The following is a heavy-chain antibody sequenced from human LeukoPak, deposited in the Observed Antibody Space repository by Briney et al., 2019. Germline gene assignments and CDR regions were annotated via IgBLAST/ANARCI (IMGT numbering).Heavy chain of an antibody. D-gene: IGHD3-10*02. J-gene: IGHJ3*02. V-gene: IGHV3-20*04. CDR1: GFTFDDYG. CDR2: INWNGGTT. CDR3: ARAAAGSGDYVVHPFDM. Sequence: GGSLRLSCAASGFTFDDYGMSWVRQAPGKGLEWVSGINWNGGTTGYADSVKGRFTISRDNGKKSLYLQMNSLRAEDTALYYCARAAAGSGDYVVHPFDMWGQGTMVTVSS.